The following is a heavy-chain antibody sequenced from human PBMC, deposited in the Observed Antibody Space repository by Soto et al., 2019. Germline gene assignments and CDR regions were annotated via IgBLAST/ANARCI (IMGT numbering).Heavy chain of an antibody. CDR2: ISYDGSLQ. J-gene: IGHJ4*02. D-gene: IGHD5-18*01. CDR3: VSDRGYGHASVPYS. CDR1: GFAFSSYG. V-gene: IGHV3-30*03. Sequence: QAQLVEPGGGVVQPGRSLRLSCAASGFAFSSYGMHWVRQAPGTGLEWVAVISYDGSLQHYADSVKGRFTISRDNSKNMVLLQMSSLRAEDTVVYYCVSDRGYGHASVPYSWGQGTLVSVSS.